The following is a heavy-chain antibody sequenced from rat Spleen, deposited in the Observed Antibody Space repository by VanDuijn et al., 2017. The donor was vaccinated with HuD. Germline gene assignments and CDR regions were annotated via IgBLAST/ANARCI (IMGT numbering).Heavy chain of an antibody. CDR3: ARHAYRYNSNWFAY. J-gene: IGHJ3*01. CDR2: ISYDGSRT. D-gene: IGHD1-5*01. Sequence: EVRLVESGGGLVQPGRSLKLSCAASGFTFNDYDMAWVRQAPKKGLEWVATISYDGSRTYYRDSVKGRFTISRYNAKSTLYLQMDSLRSEDTATYYCARHAYRYNSNWFAYWGQGTLVTVSS. V-gene: IGHV5-7*01. CDR1: GFTFNDYD.